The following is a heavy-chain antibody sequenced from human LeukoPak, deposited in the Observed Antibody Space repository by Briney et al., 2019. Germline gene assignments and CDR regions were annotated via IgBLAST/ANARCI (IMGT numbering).Heavy chain of an antibody. CDR2: INPNSGGT. CDR3: ARVRIQSKNWFDP. V-gene: IGHV1-2*06. CDR1: GYIFTGYY. Sequence: PGASVKVSCKASGYIFTGYYMHWVRQAPGQGLEWMGRINPNSGGTNYAQKFQGRVTMTRDTSISTAYMELSRLRSDDTAVYYCARVRIQSKNWFDPWGQGTLVTVSS. J-gene: IGHJ5*02. D-gene: IGHD4-11*01.